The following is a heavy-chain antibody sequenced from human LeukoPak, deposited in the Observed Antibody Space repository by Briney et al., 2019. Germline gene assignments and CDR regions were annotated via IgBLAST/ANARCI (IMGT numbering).Heavy chain of an antibody. CDR2: IYYSGST. D-gene: IGHD2-15*01. Sequence: SETLSLTCTVSGGSMSGYYWSWIRQPPGKGLEWIGYIYYSGSTNYNPSLKSRVTMSVDTSKNQFSLKLSSVIAADTAVYYCARAGYCSGGSCLYFDYWGQGTLVTVSS. CDR1: GGSMSGYY. CDR3: ARAGYCSGGSCLYFDY. J-gene: IGHJ4*02. V-gene: IGHV4-59*01.